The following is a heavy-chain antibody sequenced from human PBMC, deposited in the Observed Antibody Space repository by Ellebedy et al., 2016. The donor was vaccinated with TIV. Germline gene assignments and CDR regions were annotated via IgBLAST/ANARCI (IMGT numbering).Heavy chain of an antibody. V-gene: IGHV4-59*08. CDR2: IYYSGST. D-gene: IGHD6-13*01. CDR3: ARHHLIAAADYFDY. J-gene: IGHJ4*02. Sequence: SETLSLTCTVSGGSISSYYWSWIRQPPGKGLEWIGYIYYSGSTNYNPSLKSRVTISVDTSKNQFSLKLSSVTAADTAVYYCARHHLIAAADYFDYWGQGTLVTVSS. CDR1: GGSISSYY.